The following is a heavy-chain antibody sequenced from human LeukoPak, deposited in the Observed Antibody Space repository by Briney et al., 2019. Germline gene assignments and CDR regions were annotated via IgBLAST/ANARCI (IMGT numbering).Heavy chain of an antibody. D-gene: IGHD3-3*01. CDR2: IYDSGST. CDR1: GGSIRSSYYY. CDR3: ASIGLEYYDFWSGYYTPPGY. V-gene: IGHV4-39*01. J-gene: IGHJ4*02. Sequence: SETLSLTCTVSGGSIRSSYYYWGWIRQPPGKGLEWIGSIYDSGSTYYNPSLKSRVTIAVDTSKNQFSLKLNSVTAADPAVYYCASIGLEYYDFWSGYYTPPGYWGQGTLVTVSS.